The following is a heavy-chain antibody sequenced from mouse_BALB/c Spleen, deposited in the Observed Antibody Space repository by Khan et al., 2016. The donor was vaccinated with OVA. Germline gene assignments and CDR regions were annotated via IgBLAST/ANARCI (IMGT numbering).Heavy chain of an antibody. D-gene: IGHD2-1*01. CDR1: GFTIKDTY. Sequence: IQLVQSGAELVKPGASVKLSCTASGFTIKDTYMHWVNQRPEQGLEWIGRIDPATGNTTYDPKFQDKATITADTSSNTAYLQLSSLTSEDTAVYYCATHYGNPFAYWGQGTLVSVSA. J-gene: IGHJ3*01. CDR3: ATHYGNPFAY. CDR2: IDPATGNT. V-gene: IGHV14-3*02.